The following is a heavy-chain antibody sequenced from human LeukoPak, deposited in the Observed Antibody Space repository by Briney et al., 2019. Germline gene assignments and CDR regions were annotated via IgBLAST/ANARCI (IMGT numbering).Heavy chain of an antibody. V-gene: IGHV3-23*01. J-gene: IGHJ4*02. CDR1: GLTFSTHA. Sequence: GGSLRLSCAASGLTFSTHAMSWVRQAPGKGLEWVSAISGSGGSTYYADSVKGRFTISRDNSKNTLYLQMNSLRAEDTAVYYCAKVRITMIVVDYWGQGTLVTVSS. CDR2: ISGSGGST. CDR3: AKVRITMIVVDY. D-gene: IGHD3-22*01.